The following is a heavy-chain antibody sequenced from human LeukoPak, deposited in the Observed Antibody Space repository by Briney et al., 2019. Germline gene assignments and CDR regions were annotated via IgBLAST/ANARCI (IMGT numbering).Heavy chain of an antibody. CDR2: IYTSGST. Sequence: SETLSLTCTVSGGSISSGSYYWSWIRQPAGKGLEWIGRIYTSGSTNYNPSLKSRVTISVDTSKNQFSLRLSSVTAADTAVYYCARGHQPPNAFDIWGQGTMVTVSS. V-gene: IGHV4-61*02. CDR3: ARGHQPPNAFDI. D-gene: IGHD2-2*01. CDR1: GGSISSGSYY. J-gene: IGHJ3*02.